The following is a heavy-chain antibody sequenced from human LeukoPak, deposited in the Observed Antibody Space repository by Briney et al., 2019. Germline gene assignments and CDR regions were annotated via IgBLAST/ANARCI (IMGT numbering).Heavy chain of an antibody. J-gene: IGHJ4*02. V-gene: IGHV3-7*01. D-gene: IGHD5-24*01. Sequence: GGSLRLSCAASGFTFSSYALTWVRQAPGKGLEWVANIKEDGSEDYYADSVKGRFAISKDNAKNSLYLQMNSLRAEDTAMYYCARDADGYEDWGQGTLVIVSS. CDR2: IKEDGSED. CDR1: GFTFSSYA. CDR3: ARDADGYED.